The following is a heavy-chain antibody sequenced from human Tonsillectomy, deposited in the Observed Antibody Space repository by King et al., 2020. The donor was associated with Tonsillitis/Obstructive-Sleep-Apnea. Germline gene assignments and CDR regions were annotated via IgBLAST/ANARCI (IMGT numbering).Heavy chain of an antibody. V-gene: IGHV3-30*01. D-gene: IGHD2-15*01. CDR2: ILYDGSNE. J-gene: IGHJ4*02. CDR3: ARVADGIDCSGNDCQPWFRTFDY. Sequence: QGQLVESGGGVVQPGRSLRLSCAASGFTFRNFAMQWVRQAPGKGLEWVAAILYDGSNENYADSVKGRFTISRDNSKNPLYLQMNTLRPEDTAGYYCARVADGIDCSGNDCQPWFRTFDYWGQGTLVTVSS. CDR1: GFTFRNFA.